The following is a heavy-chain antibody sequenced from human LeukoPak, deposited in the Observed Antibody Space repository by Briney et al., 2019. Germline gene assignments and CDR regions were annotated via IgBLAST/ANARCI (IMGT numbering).Heavy chain of an antibody. Sequence: GGSLRLSCAASGFTFSSYSMNWVRQAPGKGLEWVSSISSSSSYIYYADSVKGRFTISRDNAKNSLYLQMNSLRAEDTAVYYCARGAWVAATPSDYWGQGTLVTVSS. CDR3: ARGAWVAATPSDY. CDR1: GFTFSSYS. D-gene: IGHD2-15*01. CDR2: ISSSSSYI. J-gene: IGHJ4*02. V-gene: IGHV3-21*01.